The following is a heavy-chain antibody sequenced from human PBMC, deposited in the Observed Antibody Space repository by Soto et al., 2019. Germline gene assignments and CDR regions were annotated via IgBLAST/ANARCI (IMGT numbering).Heavy chain of an antibody. CDR1: GFTFDSYA. Sequence: EVKLLESGGGLAQPGGSLRLSCVGSGFTFDSYAISWVRQAPGKGLVWVSRINGDGGTTNYADSVKGRLTISRDNAKNTVYLQVNSLGAEDTAVYYCTRGSRGYYYMDVWGRGTPLTV. CDR2: INGDGGTT. V-gene: IGHV3-74*02. J-gene: IGHJ6*03. CDR3: TRGSRGYYYMDV.